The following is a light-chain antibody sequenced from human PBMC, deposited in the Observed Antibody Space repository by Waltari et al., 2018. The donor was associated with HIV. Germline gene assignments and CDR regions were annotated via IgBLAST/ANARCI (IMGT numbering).Light chain of an antibody. V-gene: IGLV2-11*01. CDR2: DVT. CDR1: SSDVVGFTY. CDR3: CSYAGRNTLL. Sequence: QSALTQPRSVSGSLGRSVTIPSPGTSSDVVGFTYSPRYQHYPGRAPNLMIYDVTKRPSGVPDRFSGSKSGNTASLTISGLQAEDEADYYCCSYAGRNTLLFGGGTTLTVL. J-gene: IGLJ2*01.